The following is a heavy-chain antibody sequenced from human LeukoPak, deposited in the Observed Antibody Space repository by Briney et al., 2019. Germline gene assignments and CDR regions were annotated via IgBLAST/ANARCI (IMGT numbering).Heavy chain of an antibody. CDR2: IYHSGST. CDR3: VRVPFAFYGMEV. Sequence: PSGTLSLTCAVSSDSIRSNNWWSRVRQPPGKGLEWIGEIYHSGSTNYNPSLKSRVTISADTSKNQLSLKLSSVTAADTAVYYCVRVPFAFYGMEVWGKGTTVSVSS. J-gene: IGHJ6*04. V-gene: IGHV4-4*02. CDR1: SDSIRSNNW. D-gene: IGHD4/OR15-4a*01.